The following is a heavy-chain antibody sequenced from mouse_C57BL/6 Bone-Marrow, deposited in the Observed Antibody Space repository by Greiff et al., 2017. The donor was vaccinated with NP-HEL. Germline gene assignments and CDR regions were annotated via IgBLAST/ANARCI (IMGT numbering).Heavy chain of an antibody. Sequence: EVKLMESGGGLVQPKGSLKLSCAASGFRFNTYAMNWVRQAPGKGLEWVARIRCKSNNYATYNAESVKNRIVNSRDDSESMLYLELTNLKTEDKDMYYCVSLYDYDGYFDVWGTGTTVTVSS. J-gene: IGHJ1*03. CDR1: GFRFNTYA. CDR3: VSLYDYDGYFDV. CDR2: IRCKSNNYAT. D-gene: IGHD2-4*01. V-gene: IGHV10-1*01.